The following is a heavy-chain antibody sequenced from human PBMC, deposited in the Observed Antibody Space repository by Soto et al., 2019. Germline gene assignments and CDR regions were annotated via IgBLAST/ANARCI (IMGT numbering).Heavy chain of an antibody. D-gene: IGHD3-16*01. Sequence: QVQLQESGPGPVKPSETLALTCTVSGGSISSGDDYWNWIRQSPGKGLEWLGYIYYNGNTYYNPSLESRLTMSVDTCKNQFSLQLIFVTAEDTAVYYCARGMGIPVTAPHFGDWGQGILVTVSA. CDR2: IYYNGNT. CDR3: ARGMGIPVTAPHFGD. J-gene: IGHJ4*02. V-gene: IGHV4-30-4*01. CDR1: GGSISSGDDY.